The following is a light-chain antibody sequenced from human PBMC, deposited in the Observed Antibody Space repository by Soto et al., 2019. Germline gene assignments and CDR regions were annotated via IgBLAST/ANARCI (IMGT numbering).Light chain of an antibody. CDR2: GAS. CDR1: QSVSRSY. Sequence: EIVMTQSPATLSVSPGERATLSCRASQSVSRSYLAWYQQKPGQAPRLLIYGASSRATGIPDRFSGSGSGTDFTLTIRRLEPEDFAVYYCLQYGSSPFTFGPGTKVDVK. CDR3: LQYGSSPFT. V-gene: IGKV3-20*01. J-gene: IGKJ3*01.